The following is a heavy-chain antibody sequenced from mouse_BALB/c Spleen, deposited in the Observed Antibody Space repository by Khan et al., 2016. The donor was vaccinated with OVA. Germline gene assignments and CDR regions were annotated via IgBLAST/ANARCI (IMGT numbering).Heavy chain of an antibody. CDR2: IDPPNGDT. CDR3: GSMARK. D-gene: IGHD2-10*02. Sequence: VQLQQSGADLVKPGATVKLSCTASGLNIKDNYMHWLKQWPEQGLEWIGRIDPPNGDTKYDPELQGKATRTSDTTASTAYRQLSNQTSEYTAVYCCGSMARKWGQGTTLTVSS. J-gene: IGHJ2*01. V-gene: IGHV14-3*02. CDR1: GLNIKDNY.